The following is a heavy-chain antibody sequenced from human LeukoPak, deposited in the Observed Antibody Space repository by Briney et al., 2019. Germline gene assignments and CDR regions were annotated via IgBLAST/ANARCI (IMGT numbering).Heavy chain of an antibody. V-gene: IGHV3-33*06. J-gene: IGHJ5*02. D-gene: IGHD2-21*02. CDR1: GFTFSSYG. CDR2: IWYDGSNK. Sequence: PGRFLRLSCAASGFTFSSYGMHWVRQAPGKGLEWVAVIWYDGSNKYYADSVKGRFTISRDNSKNTLYLQMNSLRAEDTAVYYCAKREGPYGGNSGTFDPWGQGTLVTVSS. CDR3: AKREGPYGGNSGTFDP.